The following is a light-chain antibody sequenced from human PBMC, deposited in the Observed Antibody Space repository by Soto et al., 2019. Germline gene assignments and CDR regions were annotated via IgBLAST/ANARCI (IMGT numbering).Light chain of an antibody. Sequence: DVVMTQSPLSLSVILGQPASISCRSSQSLVFSDGNTYLNWFHQRPGQSPRRLIYKVSTRHSGVPERFSGNGSATDFTLKISRVEAEDVGVYYCMQGTHSRTFGQGTKVDIK. CDR2: KVS. J-gene: IGKJ1*01. CDR3: MQGTHSRT. V-gene: IGKV2-30*01. CDR1: QSLVFSDGNTY.